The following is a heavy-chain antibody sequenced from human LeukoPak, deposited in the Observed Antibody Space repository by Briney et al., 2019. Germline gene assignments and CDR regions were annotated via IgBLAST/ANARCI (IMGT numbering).Heavy chain of an antibody. D-gene: IGHD3-16*01. Sequence: PGGSLRLSCAASGFTFSSYAMSWVRQAPGKGLEWVSGISRSGGSTYYADSVKGRFTISRDNSKNTLYLQMNSLRAEDTAIYYCAKYETSAFDIWGQGTMVTVSS. CDR2: ISRSGGST. V-gene: IGHV3-23*01. CDR3: AKYETSAFDI. CDR1: GFTFSSYA. J-gene: IGHJ3*02.